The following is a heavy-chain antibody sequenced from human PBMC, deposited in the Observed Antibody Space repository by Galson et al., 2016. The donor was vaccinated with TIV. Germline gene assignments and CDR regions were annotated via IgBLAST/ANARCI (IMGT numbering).Heavy chain of an antibody. CDR2: IYDSGST. D-gene: IGHD4-17*01. CDR3: ADTYGDYGYYYGMDV. V-gene: IGHV4-59*11. Sequence: ETLSLTCTGSGGSISSHYCSWIRQPPGKGLEWIGYIYDSGSTNYNPSLKSRVTISVDTSKNQFSLKLRSVTAADTAVYYCADTYGDYGYYYGMDVWGQGTTVTVSS. CDR1: GGSISSHY. J-gene: IGHJ6*02.